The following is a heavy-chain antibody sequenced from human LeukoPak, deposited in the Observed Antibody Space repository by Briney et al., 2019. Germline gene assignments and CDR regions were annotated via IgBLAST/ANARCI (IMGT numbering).Heavy chain of an antibody. V-gene: IGHV4-30-4*01. D-gene: IGHD2-2*02. J-gene: IGHJ5*02. CDR1: GGSINSGDYY. CDR3: ARVRYCSSPTCYTDNWFDP. CDR2: IYYSGAT. Sequence: PSQTLSLTCTVSGGSINSGDYYWSWIRQPPGKGLEWIGYIYYSGATYYNPSLKSRVSISVDTSKNQFSLKLNSVTAADTAVYYCARVRYCSSPTCYTDNWFDPWGQGTLVTVSS.